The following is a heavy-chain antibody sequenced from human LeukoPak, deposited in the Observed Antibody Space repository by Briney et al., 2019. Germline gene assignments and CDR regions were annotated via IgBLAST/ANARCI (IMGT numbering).Heavy chain of an antibody. CDR2: IYSGGST. CDR3: ARVGGGYCTDGVCKAVRDAFDI. Sequence: PGGSLRLSCAASGFTVSSNYMSGVRQAPGKGLEWVSDIYSGGSTYYADSVKGRFTISIDNAKNTLYLQTNSLRVVDTAVYYRARVGGGYCTDGVCKAVRDAFDIWGQGTMVTVSS. CDR1: GFTVSSNY. D-gene: IGHD2-8*01. J-gene: IGHJ3*02. V-gene: IGHV3-66*02.